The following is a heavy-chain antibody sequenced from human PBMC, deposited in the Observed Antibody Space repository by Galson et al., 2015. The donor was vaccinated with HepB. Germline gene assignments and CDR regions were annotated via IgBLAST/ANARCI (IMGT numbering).Heavy chain of an antibody. CDR2: VSSSSYI. D-gene: IGHD3-22*01. J-gene: IGHJ6*02. CDR1: GFTFSSYG. V-gene: IGHV3-21*01. CDR3: ARERSTMIAYTQLWYYYGMDV. Sequence: SLRLSCAASGFTFSSYGMHWVRQAPGKGLEWVSSVSSSSYIYYADSVKGRFTISRDNAKNSLYLQMNSLRAEDTAVYYCARERSTMIAYTQLWYYYGMDVWGQGTTVTVSS.